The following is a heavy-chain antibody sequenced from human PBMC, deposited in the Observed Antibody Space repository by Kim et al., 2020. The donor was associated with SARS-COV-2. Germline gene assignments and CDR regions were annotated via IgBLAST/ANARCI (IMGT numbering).Heavy chain of an antibody. J-gene: IGHJ4*02. D-gene: IGHD3-3*01. CDR3: ARTTSRFLETEEFDY. CDR2: INHSGST. Sequence: SETLSLTCAVYGGSFSGYYWSWIRQPPGKGLEWIGEINHSGSTNYNPSLKSRVTISVDTSKNQFSLKLSSVTAADTAVYYCARTTSRFLETEEFDYWGQGTLVTVSS. V-gene: IGHV4-34*01. CDR1: GGSFSGYY.